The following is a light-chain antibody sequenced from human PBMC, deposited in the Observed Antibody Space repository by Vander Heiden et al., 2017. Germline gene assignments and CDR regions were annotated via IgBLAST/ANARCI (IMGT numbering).Light chain of an antibody. V-gene: IGLV10-54*01. CDR3: SAWDSSLSDWV. CDR1: TYNVGNQG. J-gene: IGLJ3*02. CDR2: RNN. Sequence: QAGLTQPPSVSKALRQTATLTCTGNTYNVGNQGVAWLQQHQGRPPKLLSYRNNNRPSGISGRLSASRSGNTASLTITGLQPEDEGDYYCSAWDSSLSDWVFGGGTKLTVL.